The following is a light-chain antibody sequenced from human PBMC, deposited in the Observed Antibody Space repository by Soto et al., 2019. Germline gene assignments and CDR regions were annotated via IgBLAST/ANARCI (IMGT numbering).Light chain of an antibody. V-gene: IGKV3-20*01. CDR2: GAS. J-gene: IGKJ2*01. CDR3: QQYGRSPRT. Sequence: MVLTQSPGTLPLSPGERATLSCRASQSVSSSYLAWYQQKPGQAPRLLIYGASSRATGIPDRFSGSGSGTDFPLTISRLGPEDFAVYYCQQYGRSPRTFGEGTKLEIK. CDR1: QSVSSSY.